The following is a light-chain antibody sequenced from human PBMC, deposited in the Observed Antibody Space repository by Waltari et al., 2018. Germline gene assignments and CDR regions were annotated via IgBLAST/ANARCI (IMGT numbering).Light chain of an antibody. J-gene: IGLJ2*01. Sequence: QSVLTQPPSVSGAPGQSVTISCTGSSSNIGAGYDVHWYQQIPGSAPKVLIHRYDNRPSGVPGRFSGSKSGTSASLSVTGLHVEDEADYFCQSYDRDLNAVLFGGGTKLTVL. V-gene: IGLV1-40*01. CDR3: QSYDRDLNAVL. CDR2: RYD. CDR1: SSNIGAGYD.